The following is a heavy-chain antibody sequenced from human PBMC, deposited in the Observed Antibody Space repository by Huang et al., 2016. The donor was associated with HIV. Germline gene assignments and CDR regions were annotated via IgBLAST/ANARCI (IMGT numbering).Heavy chain of an antibody. CDR2: ISSSSSYI. CDR3: ARDLRSSGYPPDAFDI. V-gene: IGHV3-21*01. CDR1: GFTCSSYS. Sequence: EVQLVESGGGLVKPGGSLRRSCAASGFTCSSYSMNWVRQSPGKGLEWVSSISSSSSYIYYAFSLKGRFTIPSDNAKNSLYLQMTSLRAEDTAVYYCARDLRSSGYPPDAFDIWGQGTMVTVSS. J-gene: IGHJ3*02. D-gene: IGHD3-22*01.